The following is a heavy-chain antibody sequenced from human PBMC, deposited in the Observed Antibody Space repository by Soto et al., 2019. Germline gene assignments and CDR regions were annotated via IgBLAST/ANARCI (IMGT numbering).Heavy chain of an antibody. V-gene: IGHV1-58*01. D-gene: IGHD3-10*01. CDR3: AADPGYGPGSYYNVNYYYYGMDV. CDR2: IVVGSGNT. J-gene: IGHJ6*02. Sequence: SVKVSCKASGFTFTSSAVQWVRQARGQRLEWIGWIVVGSGNTNYAQKFQERVTITRDMSTSTAYMELSSLRSEDTAVYYCAADPGYGPGSYYNVNYYYYGMDVWGQGTTVTVSS. CDR1: GFTFTSSA.